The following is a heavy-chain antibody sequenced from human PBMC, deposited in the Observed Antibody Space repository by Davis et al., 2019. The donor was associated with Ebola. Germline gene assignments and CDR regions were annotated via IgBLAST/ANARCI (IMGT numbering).Heavy chain of an antibody. Sequence: SVKVSCKASGGTFSSYAISWVRQAPGQGLEWMGGIIPIFGTANYAQKLQGRVTMTTDTSTSTAYMELRSLRSDDTAVYYCASGSIVGALDAFDIWGQGTMVTVSS. CDR2: IIPIFGTA. J-gene: IGHJ3*02. D-gene: IGHD1-26*01. CDR1: GGTFSSYA. V-gene: IGHV1-69*05. CDR3: ASGSIVGALDAFDI.